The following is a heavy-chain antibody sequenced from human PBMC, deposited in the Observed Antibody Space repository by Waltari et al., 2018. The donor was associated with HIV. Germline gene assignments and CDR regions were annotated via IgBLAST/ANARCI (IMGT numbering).Heavy chain of an antibody. J-gene: IGHJ4*02. CDR1: GGSITRHDFN. Sequence: QLHLQESGPGLVQPSETLALTCTVSGGSITRHDFNRAWIRQPPGKGLEWIGLMYNSGTTDYNPSLKSRVSMSRDTSKNRFSLRLHSVTAADTAIYYCARRGDGFNQHARLDHWGPGTLVTVSS. CDR2: MYNSGTT. D-gene: IGHD2-2*01. CDR3: ARRGDGFNQHARLDH. V-gene: IGHV4-39*01.